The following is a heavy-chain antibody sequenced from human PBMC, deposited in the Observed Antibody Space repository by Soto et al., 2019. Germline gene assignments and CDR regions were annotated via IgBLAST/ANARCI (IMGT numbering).Heavy chain of an antibody. D-gene: IGHD6-13*01. CDR2: IYYSGST. V-gene: IGHV4-39*01. CDR1: GVSISSSSYY. CDR3: ARRGGVAAAIWGY. Sequence: SETLSLTCTVSGVSISSSSYYWGWIRQPPGKGLEWIGSIYYSGSTYYNPSLKSRVTISVDTSKNQFSLKLSSVTAAATAVYYWARRGGVAAAIWGYWGQGTLVTVSS. J-gene: IGHJ4*02.